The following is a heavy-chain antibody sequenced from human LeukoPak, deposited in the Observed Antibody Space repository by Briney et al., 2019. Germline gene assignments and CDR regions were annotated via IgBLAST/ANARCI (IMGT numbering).Heavy chain of an antibody. Sequence: GESLRLSCAASGFTFSTYEMTWVRQAPGKGLDWVSYISSISTTVYYADSVKGRFTISRDNSKNTLYLQMNSLRAEDTAVYYCAKVGYDILTGYYAPLYYYYYMDVWGKGTTVTISS. V-gene: IGHV3-48*03. CDR3: AKVGYDILTGYYAPLYYYYYMDV. CDR1: GFTFSTYE. J-gene: IGHJ6*03. D-gene: IGHD3-9*01. CDR2: ISSISTTV.